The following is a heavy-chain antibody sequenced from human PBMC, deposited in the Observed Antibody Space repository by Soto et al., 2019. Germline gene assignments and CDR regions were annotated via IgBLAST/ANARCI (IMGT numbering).Heavy chain of an antibody. V-gene: IGHV3-23*01. CDR1: GFTFSSYA. Sequence: PGGSLRLSCAASGFTFSSYAMTWVRQAPGKGMEWVSTISGSGTSTYYADSVKGRFTISRYNYTNTVYLQINTLRAEDTAVYYCAKTLPGSYCCFEYWGQGTLVTVPS. CDR3: AKTLPGSYCCFEY. D-gene: IGHD3-10*01. J-gene: IGHJ4*02. CDR2: ISGSGTST.